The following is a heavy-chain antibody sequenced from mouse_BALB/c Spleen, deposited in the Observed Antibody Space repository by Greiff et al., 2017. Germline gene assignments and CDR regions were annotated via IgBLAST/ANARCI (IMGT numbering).Heavy chain of an antibody. Sequence: EVQRVESGGGLVQPGGSLRLSCATSGFTFTDYYMSWVRQPPGKALEWLGFIRNKANGYTTEYSASVKGRFTISRDNSQSILYLQMNTLRAEDSATYYCARDTSYDYPYYFDYWGQGTTLTVSS. CDR3: ARDTSYDYPYYFDY. D-gene: IGHD2-4*01. J-gene: IGHJ2*01. V-gene: IGHV7-3*02. CDR2: IRNKANGYTT. CDR1: GFTFTDYY.